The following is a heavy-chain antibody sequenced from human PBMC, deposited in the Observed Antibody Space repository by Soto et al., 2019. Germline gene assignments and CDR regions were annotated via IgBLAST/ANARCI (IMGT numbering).Heavy chain of an antibody. CDR3: ACVDRVSSDSSCSSTGYAFDI. J-gene: IGHJ3*02. CDR2: ISNDGDT. Sequence: EVLLVESGGGLVQPGGSLRISCAASGLIVTSTYKIWVRQAPEKELERVAVISNDGDTHYADYVRGRFSLSRHISTNTLLLQLMIMRVEDTTVYYSACVDRVSSDSSCSSTGYAFDIGGQGAMVTVSS. CDR1: GLIVTSTY. D-gene: IGHD6-19*01. V-gene: IGHV3-66*01.